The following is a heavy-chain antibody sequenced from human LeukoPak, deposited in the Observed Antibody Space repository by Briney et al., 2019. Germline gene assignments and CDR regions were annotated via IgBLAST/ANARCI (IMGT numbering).Heavy chain of an antibody. V-gene: IGHV3-30*04. J-gene: IGHJ4*02. CDR1: GFTFSSYA. CDR3: ARDPLGTRPGFDY. D-gene: IGHD1-1*01. Sequence: GRSLRLSCAASGFTFSSYATRWVRQAPGKGLEWVAVISYDGSNKYYADSVKGRFTISRDNSKNTLYLQMNSLRAEDTAVYYCARDPLGTRPGFDYWGQGTLVTVSS. CDR2: ISYDGSNK.